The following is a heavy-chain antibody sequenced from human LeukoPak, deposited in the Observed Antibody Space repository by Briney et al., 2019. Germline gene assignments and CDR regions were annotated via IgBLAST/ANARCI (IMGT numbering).Heavy chain of an antibody. V-gene: IGHV4-34*01. Sequence: SETLSLTCAVYGGSFSGYYWSWIRQPPGKGLEWIGEINHSGSTNYNPSLKSRVTISVDTSKNQFSLRLSSVTAADTAVYYCARGLPYSSGWYGYWGQGTLVTVSS. D-gene: IGHD6-19*01. CDR1: GGSFSGYY. CDR3: ARGLPYSSGWYGY. CDR2: INHSGST. J-gene: IGHJ4*02.